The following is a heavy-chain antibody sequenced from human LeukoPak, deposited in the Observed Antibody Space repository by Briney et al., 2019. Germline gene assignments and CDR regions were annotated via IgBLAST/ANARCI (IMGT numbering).Heavy chain of an antibody. D-gene: IGHD4-17*01. J-gene: IGHJ6*03. CDR1: GFTFSSYN. V-gene: IGHV3-48*01. Sequence: GGSLRLSCAASGFTFSSYNMNWVRQAPGKGLEWVSYISSSSRTIYYADSVKGRFTISRDNAKNSLYLQMNSLRAEDTAVYYCARGSGDYPYYYYYYMDVWGKGTTVTISS. CDR2: ISSSSRTI. CDR3: ARGSGDYPYYYYYYMDV.